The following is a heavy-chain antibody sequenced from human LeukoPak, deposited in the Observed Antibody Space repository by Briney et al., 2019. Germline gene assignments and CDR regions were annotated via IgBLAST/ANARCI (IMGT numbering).Heavy chain of an antibody. Sequence: GGSLRLSCAASGFTFTSYAMSWVRQAPGKGLEWVSAISGGGGSTYYADSVKGRFTISRDKSKNTLYLQMNSLRAEDTAVYYCAKDSGQIDYYDSTAFEYYFDYWGQGTLVTVSS. V-gene: IGHV3-23*01. J-gene: IGHJ4*02. CDR2: ISGGGGST. D-gene: IGHD3-22*01. CDR1: GFTFTSYA. CDR3: AKDSGQIDYYDSTAFEYYFDY.